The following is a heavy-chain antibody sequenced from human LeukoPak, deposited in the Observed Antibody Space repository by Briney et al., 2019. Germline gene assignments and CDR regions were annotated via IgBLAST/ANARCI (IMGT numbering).Heavy chain of an antibody. V-gene: IGHV3-66*01. CDR1: GFTVSSNY. J-gene: IGHJ4*02. CDR2: IYSGGST. CDR3: ARDAVVAPDY. D-gene: IGHD3-22*01. Sequence: PGGSLRLSCAASGFTVSSNYMSWVRQAPGKGLEWVSVIYSGGSTYYADSVKGRFTISRDNSKNTLHLQMNSLRAEDTAVYYCARDAVVAPDYWGQGTPVTVSS.